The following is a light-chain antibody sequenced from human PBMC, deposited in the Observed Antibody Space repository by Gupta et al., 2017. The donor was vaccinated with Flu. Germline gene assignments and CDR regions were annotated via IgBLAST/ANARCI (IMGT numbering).Light chain of an antibody. Sequence: RATLSCKASQSVSSSYLAWYQQKPGQAPRLLIYGASSRATGIPDRFSGSGSGTDFTLTISRLEPEDVAVYYCQQYATSLMYTFGQGTKLEIK. J-gene: IGKJ2*01. CDR2: GAS. CDR1: QSVSSSY. V-gene: IGKV3-20*01. CDR3: QQYATSLMYT.